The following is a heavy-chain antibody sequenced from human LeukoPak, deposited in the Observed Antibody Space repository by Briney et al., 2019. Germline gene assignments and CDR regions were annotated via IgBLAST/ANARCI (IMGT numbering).Heavy chain of an antibody. CDR3: AKDARNWLGYYYYYMDV. D-gene: IGHD6-19*01. Sequence: QAGGSLRLSCAASGFTFSSYGMHWVRQAPGKGLEWVAFIRYDGSNKYYADSVKGRFTISRDNSKNTLYLQMNSLRAEDTAVYYCAKDARNWLGYYYYYMDVWGKGTTVTISS. J-gene: IGHJ6*03. V-gene: IGHV3-30*02. CDR2: IRYDGSNK. CDR1: GFTFSSYG.